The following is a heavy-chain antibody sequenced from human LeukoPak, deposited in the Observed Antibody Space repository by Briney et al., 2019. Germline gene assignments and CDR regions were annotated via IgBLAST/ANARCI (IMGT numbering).Heavy chain of an antibody. V-gene: IGHV3-23*01. CDR2: INTNGGST. J-gene: IGHJ4*02. CDR3: ARAGYPVDY. D-gene: IGHD6-13*01. Sequence: GGTLRLSCAASGFIFRNYGMSWVRQAPGKGLKWVSAINTNGGSTYYANSVKGRFTISRDNSENTVYLQMNSLGGEDTAVYYCARAGYPVDYWGQGTLVTVSS. CDR1: GFIFRNYG.